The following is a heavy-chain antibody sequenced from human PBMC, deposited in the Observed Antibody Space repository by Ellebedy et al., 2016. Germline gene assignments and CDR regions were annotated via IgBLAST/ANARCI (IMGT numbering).Heavy chain of an antibody. Sequence: GESLKISXAASGFTFSSYSMNWVRQAPGKGLEWVSSISSSSSYIYYADSVKVRFTISRDNAKNTLYLQMNSLRAEDTAVYYCAKDLYYYGSGSYYRWWGFPDYWGQGTLVTVSS. CDR1: GFTFSSYS. V-gene: IGHV3-21*01. D-gene: IGHD3-10*01. CDR3: AKDLYYYGSGSYYRWWGFPDY. CDR2: ISSSSSYI. J-gene: IGHJ4*02.